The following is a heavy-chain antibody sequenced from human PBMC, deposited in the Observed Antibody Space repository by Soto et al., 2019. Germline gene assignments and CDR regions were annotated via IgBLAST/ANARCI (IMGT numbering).Heavy chain of an antibody. J-gene: IGHJ6*02. Sequence: PGESLKISCKGSGYSFTSYWISWVRQMPGRGLEWMGRIDPSDSYTNYSPSFQGHVTISADKSISTAYLQWSSLKASDTAMFYCARFGIVGATGGFAYYYYGMDVWGQGTTVTVSS. CDR3: ARFGIVGATGGFAYYYYGMDV. V-gene: IGHV5-10-1*01. CDR1: GYSFTSYW. D-gene: IGHD1-26*01. CDR2: IDPSDSYT.